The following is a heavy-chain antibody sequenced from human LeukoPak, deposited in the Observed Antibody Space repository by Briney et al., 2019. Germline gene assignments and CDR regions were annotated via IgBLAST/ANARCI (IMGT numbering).Heavy chain of an antibody. J-gene: IGHJ4*02. Sequence: ASVKVSCKASGYTFTNYYIHWVRQAPGQGLEWMGWISGYNGNTNYAQKFLGRVSMTADTATSTAYMELRSLTSDDTAMYYCARSGRGTYYYFDLWGQGTLVTVSS. CDR3: ARSGRGTYYYFDL. CDR2: ISGYNGNT. D-gene: IGHD5-12*01. V-gene: IGHV1-18*04. CDR1: GYTFTNYY.